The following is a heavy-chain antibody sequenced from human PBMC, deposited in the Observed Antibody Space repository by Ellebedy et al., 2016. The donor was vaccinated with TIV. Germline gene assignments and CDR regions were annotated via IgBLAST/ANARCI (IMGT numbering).Heavy chain of an antibody. Sequence: SETLSLXXAVYGGSFSGYYWSWIRQPPGKGLEWIGEINHSGSTNYNPSLKSRVTISVDTSKNQFSLKLSSVTAADTAVYYCARGAGVFNPWGQGTLVTVSS. CDR1: GGSFSGYY. V-gene: IGHV4-34*01. CDR3: ARGAGVFNP. CDR2: INHSGST. J-gene: IGHJ5*02. D-gene: IGHD3-10*01.